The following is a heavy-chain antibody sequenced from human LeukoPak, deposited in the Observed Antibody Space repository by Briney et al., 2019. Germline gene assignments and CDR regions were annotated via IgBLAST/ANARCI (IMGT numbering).Heavy chain of an antibody. CDR2: FDPEDGET. D-gene: IGHD4-17*01. Sequence: ASVKVSCKVSGYTLTELSMHWVRQAPGKGLEWMGGFDPEDGETIYAQKFQGRVTMTEDTSTDTAYTELSSLRSEDTAVYYCATQSTDYGDLLEYFQHWGQGTQVTVSS. CDR3: ATQSTDYGDLLEYFQH. CDR1: GYTLTELS. J-gene: IGHJ1*01. V-gene: IGHV1-24*01.